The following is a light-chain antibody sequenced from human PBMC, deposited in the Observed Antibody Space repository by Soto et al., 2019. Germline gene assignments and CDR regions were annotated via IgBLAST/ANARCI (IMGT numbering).Light chain of an antibody. J-gene: IGKJ4*01. CDR2: DAS. CDR3: QQRSNWPPT. Sequence: EIVLTQSPATLSLSPGERATLSCRARQSVSSYLAWYQQKPGQAPRLLIYDASNRATGIPARFSGSGSGTDFTLTISSLEPEDCAVYYCQQRSNWPPTVGGGTKVEIK. CDR1: QSVSSY. V-gene: IGKV3-11*01.